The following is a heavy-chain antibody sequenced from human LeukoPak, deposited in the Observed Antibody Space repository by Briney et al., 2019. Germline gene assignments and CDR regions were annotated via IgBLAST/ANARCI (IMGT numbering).Heavy chain of an antibody. CDR3: ASEPSGYN. Sequence: PSETLSLTCTVSGGSISSYYWSWIRQPPGKGLEWIGYIYYSGSTNYNPSLKSRVTISVDTSKDQFSLKLSSVTAADTAVYYCASEPSGYNWGQGTLVTVSS. J-gene: IGHJ4*02. CDR2: IYYSGST. CDR1: GGSISSYY. V-gene: IGHV4-59*12. D-gene: IGHD5-12*01.